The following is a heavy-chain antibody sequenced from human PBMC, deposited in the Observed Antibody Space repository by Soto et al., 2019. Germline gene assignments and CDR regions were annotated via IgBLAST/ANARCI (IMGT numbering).Heavy chain of an antibody. D-gene: IGHD6-13*01. Sequence: SETLSLTCAVYGGSFSGYYWSWIRQPPGKGLEWIGEISHSGSTNYNPSLKSRVTISVDTSKNQFSLKLSSVTAADTAVYYCASRGSSSWYTHYYGMDVWGQGTTVTVSS. J-gene: IGHJ6*02. V-gene: IGHV4-34*01. CDR3: ASRGSSSWYTHYYGMDV. CDR2: ISHSGST. CDR1: GGSFSGYY.